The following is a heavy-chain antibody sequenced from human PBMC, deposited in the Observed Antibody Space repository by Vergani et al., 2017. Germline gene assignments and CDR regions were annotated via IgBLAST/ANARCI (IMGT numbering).Heavy chain of an antibody. D-gene: IGHD3-10*01. CDR2: IYYSGST. J-gene: IGHJ5*02. V-gene: IGHV4-59*08. Sequence: QVQLQESGPGLVKPSETLSLTCTVSGDSISSYYWSWIRQPPGKGLEWIGFIYYSGSTYYNPSLKSRVTISVDTSKNQFSLKLSSVTAAETAVYYCARHVLLWFGEYSWFDPWGQGTLVSVSS. CDR1: GDSISSYY. CDR3: ARHVLLWFGEYSWFDP.